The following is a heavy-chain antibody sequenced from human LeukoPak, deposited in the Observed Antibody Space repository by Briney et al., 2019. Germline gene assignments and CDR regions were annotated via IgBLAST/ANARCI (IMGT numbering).Heavy chain of an antibody. CDR2: LYASGFT. CDR1: GFIFSVSD. V-gene: IGHV3-66*01. J-gene: IGHJ4*02. CDR3: ARFPSSVSFHPVDY. Sequence: GGSLRLSCAAPGFIFSVSDMVWARQAPGKGLEWVSLLYASGFTQYADSVKGRFTISRDSSKNTLYLQMNNLRIEDTAVYYCARFPSSVSFHPVDYWGQGTLVTVSS. D-gene: IGHD3-22*01.